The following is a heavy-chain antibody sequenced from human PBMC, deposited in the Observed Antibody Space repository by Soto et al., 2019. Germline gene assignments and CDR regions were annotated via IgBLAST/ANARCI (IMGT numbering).Heavy chain of an antibody. CDR2: IYWDDEK. V-gene: IGHV2-5*02. CDR3: VQFSYHGDYRAFDS. CDR1: GFSLSTTGEG. Sequence: QITLEESGPTLVKPTQTLTLTCTFSGFSLSTTGEGVAWIRQPPGKALEWLALIYWDDEKRYSPSLKTRLTITKDTSKNQVVLTMTNMAPVDTATYYCVQFSYHGDYRAFDSWGQGTLLTVSS. D-gene: IGHD4-17*01. J-gene: IGHJ4*02.